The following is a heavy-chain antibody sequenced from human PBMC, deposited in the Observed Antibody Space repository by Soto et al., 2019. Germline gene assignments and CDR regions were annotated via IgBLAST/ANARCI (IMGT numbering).Heavy chain of an antibody. CDR2: ISGHGGST. J-gene: IGHJ4*02. Sequence: QPGGSLRLSCAASGLSFSSYAMNWVRQAPGKGLEWVSGISGHGGSTYYADSVKGRSTISRDNSKNTMYMQMNSLRVEDTAVYYCVKSYRYSYGSDYWGQGTLVTVSS. V-gene: IGHV3-23*01. D-gene: IGHD5-18*01. CDR1: GLSFSSYA. CDR3: VKSYRYSYGSDY.